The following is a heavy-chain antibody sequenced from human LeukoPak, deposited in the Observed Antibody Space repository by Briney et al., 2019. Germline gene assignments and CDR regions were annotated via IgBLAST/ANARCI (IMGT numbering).Heavy chain of an antibody. CDR3: ARGPGEWELLVYYFDY. J-gene: IGHJ4*02. D-gene: IGHD1-26*01. CDR2: INPNSGGT. Sequence: ASVKVSCKASGYTFTGYYMHWVRQAPGQGLEWMGWINPNSGGTNYAQKFQGRVTMTRDTSISTAYMELSRLRSDDTAVYYCARGPGEWELLVYYFDYWGQGTLVTVSS. CDR1: GYTFTGYY. V-gene: IGHV1-2*02.